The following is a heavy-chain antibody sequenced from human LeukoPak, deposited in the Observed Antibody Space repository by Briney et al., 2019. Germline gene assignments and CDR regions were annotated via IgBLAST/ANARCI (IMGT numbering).Heavy chain of an antibody. Sequence: GGSLRLSCAASGFTFSSYGMHWVRQAPGKGLEWVAVIWYDGSNKYYADPVKGRFTISRDNSKNTLYLQMNSLRAEDTAVYYCARDTAMASIDYWGQGTLVTVSS. J-gene: IGHJ4*02. CDR3: ARDTAMASIDY. V-gene: IGHV3-33*01. CDR2: IWYDGSNK. CDR1: GFTFSSYG. D-gene: IGHD5-18*01.